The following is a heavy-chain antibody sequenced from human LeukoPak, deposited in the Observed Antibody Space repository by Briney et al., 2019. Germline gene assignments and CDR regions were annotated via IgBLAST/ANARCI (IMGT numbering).Heavy chain of an antibody. CDR3: ARSPYGSGSLGALNI. Sequence: ASVKVSCKASGYTVTSYYMHWVRQAPGQGLEWMAILNPSGGSSNYAQKFQGRATLTRATSTGTVYMELSSLRSEDTAVYYCARSPYGSGSLGALNIWGPGTKVTVSS. D-gene: IGHD3-10*01. J-gene: IGHJ3*02. V-gene: IGHV1-46*01. CDR1: GYTVTSYY. CDR2: LNPSGGSS.